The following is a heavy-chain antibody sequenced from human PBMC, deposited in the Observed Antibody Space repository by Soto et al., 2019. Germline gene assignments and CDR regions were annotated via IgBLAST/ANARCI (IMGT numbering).Heavy chain of an antibody. V-gene: IGHV1-3*01. D-gene: IGHD6-6*01. Sequence: GPSVNVSCKASGYTFTIYAIHWVRQTPGQRLEWMGWINAGNGNTKYSQKLQGRVTITRDTSASTTYMELSSLRSEDTAVYYCARDDLVRYYYYAMDVWGQGTTVTVSS. CDR1: GYTFTIYA. CDR2: INAGNGNT. J-gene: IGHJ6*02. CDR3: ARDDLVRYYYYAMDV.